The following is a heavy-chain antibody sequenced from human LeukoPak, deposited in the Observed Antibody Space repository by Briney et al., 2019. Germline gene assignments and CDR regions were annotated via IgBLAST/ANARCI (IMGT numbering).Heavy chain of an antibody. CDR1: GSSISSFSY. J-gene: IGHJ3*02. D-gene: IGHD3-22*01. V-gene: IGHV4-38-2*02. CDR2: IYQTGST. Sequence: PSETLSLTCSVSGSSISSFSYWGWVRQPPGKGLEWIGSIYQTGSTYYNPSLKSRVTISVDTSKNQFSLKLSSVTAADTAVYYCARQGLYYYDSSGPDAFDIWGQGTMVTVSS. CDR3: ARQGLYYYDSSGPDAFDI.